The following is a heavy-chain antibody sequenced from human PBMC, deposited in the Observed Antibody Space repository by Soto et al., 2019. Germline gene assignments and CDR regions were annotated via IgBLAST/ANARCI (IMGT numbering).Heavy chain of an antibody. Sequence: RGESLKISCKGSGYSFTSYWISWVRQMPGKGLEWMGRIDPSDSCTNYSPSFQGHVTISADKSISTAYLQWSSLKASDTAMYYCASTIVDDHGMDVWGQGTTVTVSS. J-gene: IGHJ6*02. V-gene: IGHV5-10-1*01. CDR2: IDPSDSCT. CDR3: ASTIVDDHGMDV. CDR1: GYSFTSYW. D-gene: IGHD1-26*01.